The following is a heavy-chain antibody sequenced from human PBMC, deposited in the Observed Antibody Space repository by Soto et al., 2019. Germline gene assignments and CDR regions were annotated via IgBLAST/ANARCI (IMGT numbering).Heavy chain of an antibody. V-gene: IGHV3-7*01. CDR2: IKEDGSDK. J-gene: IGHJ4*02. CDR1: GFTFSTYW. CDR3: ARGGNYFDY. D-gene: IGHD3-16*01. Sequence: GGSLRLSCAASGFTFSTYWMSWVRQAPGKGLEWVANIKEDGSDKDYVDSLKGRFTISRDNVKNSLSLQMNSLRDEDTAVYYCARGGNYFDYWGQGTLVTVSS.